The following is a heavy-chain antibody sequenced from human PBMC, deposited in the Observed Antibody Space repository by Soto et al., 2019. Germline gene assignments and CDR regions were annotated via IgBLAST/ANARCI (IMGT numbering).Heavy chain of an antibody. D-gene: IGHD3-3*01. CDR3: AKETSRYDFWSGYYYYYGMDV. V-gene: IGHV3-30*18. CDR1: GFTFIAYA. CDR2: ISNDGTNE. Sequence: XVSLRLSCGASGFTFIAYAMHWVRQAPGEGPKWVAVISNDGTNEEFADSVKGRFTISRDNSKNTLYLQMNSLRAEDTGVYFCAKETSRYDFWSGYYYYYGMDVWGQGTTVTVSS. J-gene: IGHJ6*02.